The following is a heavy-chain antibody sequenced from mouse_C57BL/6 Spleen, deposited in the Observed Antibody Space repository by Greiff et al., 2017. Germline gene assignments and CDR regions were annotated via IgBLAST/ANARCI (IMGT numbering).Heavy chain of an antibody. CDR1: GYTFTDYY. J-gene: IGHJ2*01. D-gene: IGHD2-5*01. CDR2: INPNNGGT. V-gene: IGHV1-26*01. CDR3: ARSWYSNYFFDY. Sequence: VQLQQSGPELVKPGASVKISCKASGYTFTDYYMNWVKQSPGKSLEWIGDINPNNGGTSYNQKFKGKATLTVDKSSSTAYMELRSLTSEDSAVYYCARSWYSNYFFDYWGQGTTLTVSS.